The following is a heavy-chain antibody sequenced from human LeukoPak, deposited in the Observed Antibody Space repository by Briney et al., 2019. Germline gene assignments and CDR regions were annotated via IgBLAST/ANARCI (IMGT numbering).Heavy chain of an antibody. CDR3: TRGASMNGGIIIYYFDY. D-gene: IGHD3-10*01. Sequence: ASVKVSCKVSGYTLTEFSMHWVRQAPGKGLEWMGGFDPEDGTTIYAQKFQGRVTMTEDTSTDTAYMELSSLTSEDAAIYYCTRGASMNGGIIIYYFDYWGQGTLVTVSS. V-gene: IGHV1-24*01. CDR1: GYTLTEFS. CDR2: FDPEDGTT. J-gene: IGHJ4*02.